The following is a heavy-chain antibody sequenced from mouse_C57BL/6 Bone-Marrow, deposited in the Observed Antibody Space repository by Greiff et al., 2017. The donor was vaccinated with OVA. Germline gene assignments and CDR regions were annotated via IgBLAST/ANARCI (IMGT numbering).Heavy chain of an antibody. CDR2: LRSKCNNYAT. V-gene: IGHV10-1*01. J-gene: IGHJ4*01. CDR1: GFCFNTYA. CDR3: VRREYAMDY. Sequence: EVQGVESGGGLVQPSGSLKLSCAASGFCFNTYAMNWVRQAPGQGLEWVARLRSKCNNYATYYAASVNGRFTISRDDSESMLYLQMNNLKTEDTAMYYGVRREYAMDYWGQGTSGTVSS.